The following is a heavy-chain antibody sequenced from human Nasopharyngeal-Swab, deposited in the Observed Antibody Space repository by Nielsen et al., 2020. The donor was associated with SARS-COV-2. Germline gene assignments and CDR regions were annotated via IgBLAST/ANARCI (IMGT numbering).Heavy chain of an antibody. V-gene: IGHV4-39*01. D-gene: IGHD1-14*01. Sequence: GSLRLSCTVSGASVSSESSYWGWIRQSPGKGLQWIGNIYYSGNTYYNPSLKSRVTISVDTSKNQFSLKVNSVTAADTAVYYCARHGGPYNRKYPVDYWGQGILVTVSS. CDR3: ARHGGPYNRKYPVDY. CDR1: GASVSSESSY. CDR2: IYYSGNT. J-gene: IGHJ4*02.